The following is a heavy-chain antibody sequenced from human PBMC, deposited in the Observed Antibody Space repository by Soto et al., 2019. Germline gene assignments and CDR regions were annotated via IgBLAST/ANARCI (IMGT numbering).Heavy chain of an antibody. CDR2: INHSGST. J-gene: IGHJ4*02. V-gene: IGHV4-34*01. CDR1: GGSFSGYY. D-gene: IGHD3-3*01. CDR3: ARGRHDFWSGYYYGATFDY. Sequence: QVQLQQWGAGLLKPSETLSLTCAVYGGSFSGYYWSWIRQPPGKGLEWIGEINHSGSTNYNPSLKRRVTISVDTSKNQFSLKLSSVTAADTAVYYCARGRHDFWSGYYYGATFDYWGQGTLVTVSS.